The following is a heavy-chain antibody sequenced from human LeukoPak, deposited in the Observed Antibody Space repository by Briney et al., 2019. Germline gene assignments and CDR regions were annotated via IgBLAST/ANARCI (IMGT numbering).Heavy chain of an antibody. CDR3: ARYSGYDLSFDY. Sequence: PSETLSLTCTVSGGSISSSSYYWGWIRQPPGKGLEWIGSIYYSGSTYYNPSLKSRVTISVDTSKNQFSLKLSSVTAADTAVYYCARYSGYDLSFDYWGQGTLVTVSS. CDR1: GGSISSSSYY. V-gene: IGHV4-39*07. D-gene: IGHD5-12*01. CDR2: IYYSGST. J-gene: IGHJ4*02.